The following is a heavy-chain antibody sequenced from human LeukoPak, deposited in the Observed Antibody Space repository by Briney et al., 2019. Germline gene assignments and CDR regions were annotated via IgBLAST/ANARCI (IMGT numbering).Heavy chain of an antibody. CDR2: IYPGDSDT. J-gene: IGHJ5*02. CDR1: GYSFTSYW. D-gene: IGHD4-23*01. V-gene: IGHV5-51*01. Sequence: GESLKISCKGSGYSFTSYWIGWVRQMPGKGLEWMGIIYPGDSDTRYSPSFQGQVTISADKSISTAYLQWSSLKASDTAMYYCAREVDDYGGNLIGYWFDPWGQGTLVTVSS. CDR3: AREVDDYGGNLIGYWFDP.